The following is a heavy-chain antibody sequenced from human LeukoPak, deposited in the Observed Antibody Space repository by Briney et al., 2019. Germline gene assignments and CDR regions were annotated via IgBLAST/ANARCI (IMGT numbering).Heavy chain of an antibody. J-gene: IGHJ6*03. V-gene: IGHV3-21*01. CDR1: GFTLRSYS. Sequence: PGGSLRLFCTAYGFTLRSYSMNWVREARGAGLEWVPIIRTGSSYIYYAAAMKGLFTTTRNNAKNSLYLKINSLRDEDTAVYYCTKDGSMPWEYYMDVWGKGTTVTISS. CDR2: IRTGSSYI. D-gene: IGHD2/OR15-2a*01. CDR3: TKDGSMPWEYYMDV.